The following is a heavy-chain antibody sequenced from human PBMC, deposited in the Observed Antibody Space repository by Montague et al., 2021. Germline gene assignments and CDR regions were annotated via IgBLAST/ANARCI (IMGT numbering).Heavy chain of an antibody. CDR1: GFTFGSYW. CDR3: ARGGLRNYYYYMDV. Sequence: SLRLSCAASGFTFGSYWMHWVRQAPGKGLVWVSRIKSDGLIAIYADSVKGRFTISRDSAKDTLHLQMNSLRAEDTATYYCARGGLRNYYYYMDVWGKGTTVTVSS. J-gene: IGHJ6*03. CDR2: IKSDGLIA. D-gene: IGHD3-16*01. V-gene: IGHV3-74*01.